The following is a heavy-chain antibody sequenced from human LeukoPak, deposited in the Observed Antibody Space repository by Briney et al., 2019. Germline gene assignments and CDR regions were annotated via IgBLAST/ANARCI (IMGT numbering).Heavy chain of an antibody. J-gene: IGHJ4*02. D-gene: IGHD5-12*01. CDR1: GFTFSDYG. CDR2: VSYDGNNK. Sequence: PGGSLRLSCAASGFTFSDYGMHWVRQAPGKGLEWLAVVSYDGNNKYYADSVRGRFTISRDNSKNTLHLQMNSLRPDDTAVYYCAKSVASDAYWGQGTLVTVSS. V-gene: IGHV3-30*18. CDR3: AKSVASDAY.